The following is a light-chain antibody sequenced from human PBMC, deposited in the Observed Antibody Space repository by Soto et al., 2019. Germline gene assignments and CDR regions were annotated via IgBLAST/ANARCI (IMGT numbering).Light chain of an antibody. Sequence: DIQMTQSPSTLSASVGDRVTITCLASQSISSWLAWYQQKPGKAPKLLIYKASSLESGVPSRFSGSGSGTEFTLTISSLQPDDFATYYCQQYNRSTWTFGQGTKVEIK. J-gene: IGKJ1*01. CDR1: QSISSW. CDR3: QQYNRSTWT. V-gene: IGKV1-5*03. CDR2: KAS.